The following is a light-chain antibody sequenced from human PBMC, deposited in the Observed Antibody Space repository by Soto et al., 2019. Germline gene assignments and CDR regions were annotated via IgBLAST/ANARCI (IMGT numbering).Light chain of an antibody. CDR3: QQYHTSTQT. CDR2: GAY. V-gene: IGKV1-16*01. J-gene: IGKJ2*01. CDR1: QDIGTY. Sequence: DIQMTQSPSSLSASVGDIVTITCRSSQDIGTYLAWFQQKPGKAPNSLIYGAYKWHSGVPSRFSGSRSATSFSLTITSLQSEDFATYYGQQYHTSTQTFGQGARVEI.